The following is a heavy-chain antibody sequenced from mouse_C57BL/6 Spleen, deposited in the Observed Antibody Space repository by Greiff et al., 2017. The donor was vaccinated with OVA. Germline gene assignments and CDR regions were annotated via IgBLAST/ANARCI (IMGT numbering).Heavy chain of an antibody. V-gene: IGHV5-9*01. CDR1: GFTFSSYT. Sequence: EVHLVESGGGLVKPGGSLKLSCAASGFTFSSYTMSWVRQTPEKRLEWVATISGGGGNTYYPDSVKGRFTISRDNAKNTLYLQMSSLRSEDTALYYCARRYDYDGRYAMDYWGQGTSVTVSS. CDR3: ARRYDYDGRYAMDY. CDR2: ISGGGGNT. J-gene: IGHJ4*01. D-gene: IGHD2-4*01.